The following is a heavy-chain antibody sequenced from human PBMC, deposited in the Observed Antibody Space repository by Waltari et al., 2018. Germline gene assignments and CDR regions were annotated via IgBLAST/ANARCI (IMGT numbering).Heavy chain of an antibody. CDR2: IGGAGGNT. Sequence: EVQLLESGGGLVQPGGSLRLSCAASGFTFSTSAMNWVRQAPGKGLEWVSSIGGAGGNTYYTDSVKGRFTISRDSSKIALYLQMNSLRVEDTAVYYCAKDPKSWGQGTLVTVSS. J-gene: IGHJ5*02. CDR3: AKDPKS. V-gene: IGHV3-23*01. CDR1: GFTFSTSA.